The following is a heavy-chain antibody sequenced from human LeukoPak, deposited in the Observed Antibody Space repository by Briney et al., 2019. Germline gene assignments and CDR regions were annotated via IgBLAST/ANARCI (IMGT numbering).Heavy chain of an antibody. D-gene: IGHD2-21*02. CDR1: GYTFTSYY. V-gene: IGHV1-46*01. CDR2: INPSGGST. J-gene: IGHJ4*02. Sequence: ASVKVSCKASGYTFTSYYMHWVRQAPGQGLEWMEIINPSGGSTSYAQKFQGRVTMTRDTSTSTVYMELSSLRSEDTAVYYCAKTAVLAYCGGDCYSYFDYWGQGTLVTVSS. CDR3: AKTAVLAYCGGDCYSYFDY.